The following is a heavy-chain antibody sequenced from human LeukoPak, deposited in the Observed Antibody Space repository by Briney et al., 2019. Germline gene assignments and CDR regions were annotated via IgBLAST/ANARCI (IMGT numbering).Heavy chain of an antibody. Sequence: PGGSLRLSCAASGFTFSSYAMSWVRQAPGKGLEWVSAFSGSGGSTYYADSVKGRFTISRDNSKNTLYLQMNSLRAEDTAVYYCARRAPLLAGLYYYNYMYVWGKGTTVTISS. CDR1: GFTFSSYA. D-gene: IGHD2-15*01. J-gene: IGHJ6*03. V-gene: IGHV3-23*01. CDR3: ARRAPLLAGLYYYNYMYV. CDR2: FSGSGGST.